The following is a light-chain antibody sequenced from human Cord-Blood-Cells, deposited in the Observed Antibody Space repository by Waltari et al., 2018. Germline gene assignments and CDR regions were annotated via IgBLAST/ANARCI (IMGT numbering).Light chain of an antibody. Sequence: QSALTQPPSASGSPGQSVTISCTGTSSDVGGYNYVSWYQQHPGKAPQLMIYAVSKRPSGVPDRFSGSKSGNTASLTVSGLQAEDEADYYCSSYAGSNNYVFGTGTKVTVL. CDR2: AVS. J-gene: IGLJ1*01. V-gene: IGLV2-8*01. CDR1: SSDVGGYNY. CDR3: SSYAGSNNYV.